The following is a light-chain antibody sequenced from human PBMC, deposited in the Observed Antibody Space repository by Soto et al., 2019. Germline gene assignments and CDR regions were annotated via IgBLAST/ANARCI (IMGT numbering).Light chain of an antibody. CDR3: QQYNGYSTWT. CDR2: DAT. Sequence: DIQMTQSPSTLSASVGDRVTITCRASQSISRWLAWYQQKPGKAPKVLIWDATSLQRGVPSRFSGSGSGTEFTLTISSLQPDDLGTYYCQQYNGYSTWTFGQWTKVEIK. J-gene: IGKJ1*01. CDR1: QSISRW. V-gene: IGKV1-5*01.